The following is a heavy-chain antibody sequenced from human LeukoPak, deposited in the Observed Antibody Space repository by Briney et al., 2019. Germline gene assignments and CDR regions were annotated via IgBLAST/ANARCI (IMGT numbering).Heavy chain of an antibody. CDR2: ISGSGGST. J-gene: IGHJ4*02. V-gene: IGHV3-23*01. CDR3: AKGAKYSQSFDY. D-gene: IGHD6-6*01. Sequence: GGSLRLSCAASGFIFSSYAMNWVRQAPGKGLEWVSGISGSGGSTYSADSVKGRFTISRDNSKNTLYLQMNSLRAEDTAVYYCAKGAKYSQSFDYWGQGTLVTVSS. CDR1: GFIFSSYA.